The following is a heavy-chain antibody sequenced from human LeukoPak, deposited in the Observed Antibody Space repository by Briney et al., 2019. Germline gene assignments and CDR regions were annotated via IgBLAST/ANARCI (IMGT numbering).Heavy chain of an antibody. Sequence: ASVKVSCKASGYTFTSYDFNWVRQATGQGLEWMGWMNPNTGNTGYAQKFQGRVTMTRNTSISTAYMELSSLRSEDTAVYYCARGHYDFLTGYYSFDYWGQGTLVTVSS. V-gene: IGHV1-8*01. CDR1: GYTFTSYD. J-gene: IGHJ4*02. CDR3: ARGHYDFLTGYYSFDY. CDR2: MNPNTGNT. D-gene: IGHD3-9*01.